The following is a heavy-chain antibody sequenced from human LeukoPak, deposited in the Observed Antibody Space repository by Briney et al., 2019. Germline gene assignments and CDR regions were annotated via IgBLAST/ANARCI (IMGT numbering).Heavy chain of an antibody. CDR1: GFTFSSYA. Sequence: PGGSLRLSCAASGFTFSSYAMSWVRQAPGKGLEWVSAISGSGGSTYYADSVKGRFTISRDNSKNTLYLQMNSPRAEDTAVYYCAKDPGLGIAAAGRFTPQTNWFDPWGQGTLVTVSS. CDR3: AKDPGLGIAAAGRFTPQTNWFDP. D-gene: IGHD6-13*01. CDR2: ISGSGGST. J-gene: IGHJ5*02. V-gene: IGHV3-23*01.